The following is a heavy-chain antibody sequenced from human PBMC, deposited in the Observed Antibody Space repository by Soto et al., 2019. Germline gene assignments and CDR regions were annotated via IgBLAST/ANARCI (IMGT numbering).Heavy chain of an antibody. Sequence: ASVKVSCKASGYTFTSYGISWVRQAPGQRLEWMGWISAYNGNTNYAQKLQGRVTMTTDTSTSTAYMELRSLRSDDTAVYYCARAFARGYSYGYVAFDYWGQGTLVTVSS. CDR3: ARAFARGYSYGYVAFDY. V-gene: IGHV1-18*01. CDR2: ISAYNGNT. CDR1: GYTFTSYG. J-gene: IGHJ4*02. D-gene: IGHD5-18*01.